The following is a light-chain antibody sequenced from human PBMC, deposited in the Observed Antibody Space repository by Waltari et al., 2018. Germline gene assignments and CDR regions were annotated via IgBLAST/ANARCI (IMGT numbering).Light chain of an antibody. J-gene: IGLJ2*01. V-gene: IGLV2-14*03. CDR3: RSYTDLNSVV. CDR1: TRDVGGFDY. Sequence: QSALTLPAPVSGAPGPSVPISCTGTTRDVGGFDYVTWYQQHPGTAPNLMIHDVNNRPAGVSKRFSGSKSGNAASLTISVLQAEDEGDYYGRSYTDLNSVVFGGGTKLTVL. CDR2: DVN.